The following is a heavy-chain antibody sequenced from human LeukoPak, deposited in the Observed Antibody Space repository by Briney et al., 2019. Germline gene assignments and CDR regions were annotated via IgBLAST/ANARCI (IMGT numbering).Heavy chain of an antibody. V-gene: IGHV1-46*01. CDR2: INPDYGTT. Sequence: GASVKVSCKTFGYTFTSHWMHWVRQAPGQGLEWMGIINPDYGTTLYAQKFRGRITVTRDTSSSTVYMELNSLTSEDTALYYCARDHSTADTSSWWLDPWGQGTLVTVSS. CDR3: ARDHSTADTSSWWLDP. J-gene: IGHJ5*02. D-gene: IGHD7-27*01. CDR1: GYTFTSHW.